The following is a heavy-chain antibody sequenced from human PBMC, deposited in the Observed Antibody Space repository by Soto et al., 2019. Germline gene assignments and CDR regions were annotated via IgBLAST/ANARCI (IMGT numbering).Heavy chain of an antibody. J-gene: IGHJ2*01. CDR2: IAFARRRE. CDR1: GFTFSNYA. CDR3: ARGRGDSGRDNINTNWYFDF. D-gene: IGHD1-1*01. V-gene: IGHV3-30*04. Sequence: QVQLVESGGAVVQPARSLRLSCAASGFTFSNYAMTWVRQAPGKGLEWVAAIAFARRREDYEDSVRGRFTISRDNSLNTLYLQMTRLRPEDTAIYYCARGRGDSGRDNINTNWYFDFWGRGTLVTVSS.